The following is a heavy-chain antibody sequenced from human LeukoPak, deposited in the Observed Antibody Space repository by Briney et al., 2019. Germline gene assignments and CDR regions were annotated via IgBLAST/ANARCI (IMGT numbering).Heavy chain of an antibody. Sequence: SETLSLTCAVSGGSVSSGGYSWSWIRQPPGKGLEWIGYIHHSGSSYYNPSLKSRVAISVDRSKNKFSLKLSSMTAADTAVYYCAASYYDSLTGYGGADYWGQGTLVTVSS. CDR3: AASYYDSLTGYGGADY. V-gene: IGHV4-30-2*01. J-gene: IGHJ4*02. CDR2: IHHSGSS. CDR1: GGSVSSGGYS. D-gene: IGHD3-9*01.